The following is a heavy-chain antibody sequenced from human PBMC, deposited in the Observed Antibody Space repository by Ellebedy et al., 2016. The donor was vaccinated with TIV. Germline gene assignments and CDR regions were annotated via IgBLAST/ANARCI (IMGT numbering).Heavy chain of an antibody. CDR3: ARDRVCSTSCYGMDV. V-gene: IGHV4-59*12. Sequence: SETLSLTXTVSGGSISSYYWSWIRQPPGKGLEWIGYIYYSGSTYYNPSLKSRVTISVDTSKNQFSLKLSSVTAADTAVYYCARDRVCSTSCYGMDVWGQGTTVTVSS. CDR1: GGSISSYY. D-gene: IGHD2-2*01. CDR2: IYYSGST. J-gene: IGHJ6*02.